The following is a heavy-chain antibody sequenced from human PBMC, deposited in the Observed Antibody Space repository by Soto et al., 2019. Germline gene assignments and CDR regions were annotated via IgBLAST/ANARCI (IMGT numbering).Heavy chain of an antibody. J-gene: IGHJ4*02. CDR3: ARDRYSSGWYDLDY. V-gene: IGHV3-33*01. Sequence: QVQLVESGGGVVQPGRSLRLSCAASGFTFSSYDMHWVRQAPGKGLEWVAVIWYDGSNKYYADSVKGRFTISRDNSKNTLYLQMNSLRVEDTAVYYCARDRYSSGWYDLDYWGQGTLVTVSS. CDR2: IWYDGSNK. CDR1: GFTFSSYD. D-gene: IGHD6-19*01.